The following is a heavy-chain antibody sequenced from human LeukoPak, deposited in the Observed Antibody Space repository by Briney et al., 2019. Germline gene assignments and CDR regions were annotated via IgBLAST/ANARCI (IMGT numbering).Heavy chain of an antibody. CDR1: GFTFSSYG. V-gene: IGHV3-30*18. CDR2: ISYDGSNK. CDR3: AKPRIQLWLRSPHLFDY. D-gene: IGHD5-18*01. Sequence: PGGSLRLSCAASGFTFSSYGMHWVRQAPGKGLEWVAVISYDGSNKYYADSVKGRFTISRDNSKNTLYLQMNSLRAEDTAVYYCAKPRIQLWLRSPHLFDYRRRGTLVTVSA. J-gene: IGHJ4*02.